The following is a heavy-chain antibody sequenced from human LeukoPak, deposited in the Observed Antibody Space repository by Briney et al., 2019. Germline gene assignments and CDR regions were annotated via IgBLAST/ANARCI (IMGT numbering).Heavy chain of an antibody. CDR3: AKPTRITIFGVAEYYFDY. V-gene: IGHV3-30*02. Sequence: PGGSLRLSCAASGFTFSSYGMHWVRQAPGKRLEWVAFIRYDGSNKYYADSVKGRFTISRDNSKNTVYLQMNSLRAEDTAVYYGAKPTRITIFGVAEYYFDYWGQGTLVTVSS. D-gene: IGHD3-3*01. CDR2: IRYDGSNK. CDR1: GFTFSSYG. J-gene: IGHJ4*02.